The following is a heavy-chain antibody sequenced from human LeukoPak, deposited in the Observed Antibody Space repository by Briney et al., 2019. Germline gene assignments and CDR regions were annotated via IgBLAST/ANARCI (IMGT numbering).Heavy chain of an antibody. CDR3: ARGDPFGY. CDR2: IYYSGST. V-gene: IGHV4-39*01. D-gene: IGHD2-21*02. Sequence: SETLSLTCIVSGGSISSSNQYWGWIRQPPGKGLEWIGNIYYSGSTYYNSSLKSRVTISVDTSKNQFSLKLSSVTAADTAVYYCARGDPFGYWGQGTLVTVSS. J-gene: IGHJ4*02. CDR1: GGSISSSNQY.